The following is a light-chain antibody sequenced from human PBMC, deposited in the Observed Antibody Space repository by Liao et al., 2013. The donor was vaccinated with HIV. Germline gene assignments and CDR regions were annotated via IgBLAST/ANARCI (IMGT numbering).Light chain of an antibody. CDR2: YDT. CDR1: NIGRKS. J-gene: IGLJ2*01. CDR3: QAWDSITAI. Sequence: SYVLTQPPSVSVAPGKTATITCGGNNIGRKSVHWYQQKPAQAPVLVIHYDTDRPSGIPERFFGSNSGNTATLTISRVEAGDEADYYCQAWDSITAIFGRGTKLTVL. V-gene: IGLV3-21*01.